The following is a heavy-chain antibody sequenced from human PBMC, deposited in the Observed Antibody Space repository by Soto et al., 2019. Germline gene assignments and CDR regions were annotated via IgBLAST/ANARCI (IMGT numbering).Heavy chain of an antibody. CDR3: ARGPRVLVPAAINWFDP. CDR1: GYTFTSYA. D-gene: IGHD2-2*01. Sequence: ASVKVSCKASGYTFTSYAMHWVRQAPGQRLEWMGWINAGNGNTKYSQKFQGRVTITRDTSASTAYMELSSLRSEDTAVYYCARGPRVLVPAAINWFDPWGQGTLVPVSS. J-gene: IGHJ5*02. CDR2: INAGNGNT. V-gene: IGHV1-3*01.